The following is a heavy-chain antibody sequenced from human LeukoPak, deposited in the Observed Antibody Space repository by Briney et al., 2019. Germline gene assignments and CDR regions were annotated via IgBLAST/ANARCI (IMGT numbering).Heavy chain of an antibody. CDR3: AKGCGRTCYSDFDH. CDR1: GFTFSNYA. J-gene: IGHJ4*02. Sequence: PGGSLRLSCSASGFTFSNYAMGWVRQAPGKGLEWVSTPSGSGDHTYYADSVKGRFTISRDNSKNTLFLQMNSLRAEDTAVYYCAKGCGRTCYSDFDHWGQGALVTVSS. V-gene: IGHV3-23*01. CDR2: PSGSGDHT. D-gene: IGHD2-15*01.